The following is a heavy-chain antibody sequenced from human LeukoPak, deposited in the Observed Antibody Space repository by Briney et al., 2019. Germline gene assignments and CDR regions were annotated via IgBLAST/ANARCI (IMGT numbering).Heavy chain of an antibody. CDR2: IWSDGSNK. Sequence: GGSLRLSCAASGFTFSSYGMHWVRQAPGKGLELVAVIWSDGSNKHYADSVKGRFTISRDNSKNTLYLQMNSLRAEDTAVYYCARGAAAGTYNWFEPWGQRTLVTVSS. J-gene: IGHJ5*02. V-gene: IGHV3-33*01. CDR1: GFTFSSYG. D-gene: IGHD6-13*01. CDR3: ARGAAAGTYNWFEP.